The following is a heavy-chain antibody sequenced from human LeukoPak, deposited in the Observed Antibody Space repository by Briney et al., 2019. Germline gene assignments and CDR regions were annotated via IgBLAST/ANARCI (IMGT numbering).Heavy chain of an antibody. CDR2: IYYSGST. CDR1: GGSISSGDCY. CDR3: ALSSGWYIGEDY. J-gene: IGHJ4*02. D-gene: IGHD6-19*01. Sequence: SQTLSLTCTVSGGSISSGDCYWGWIRQPPGKGLEWIGYIYYSGSTYYNPSLKSRVTISVDTSKNQFSLKLSSVTAADTAVYYCALSSGWYIGEDYWGQGTLVTVSS. V-gene: IGHV4-30-4*01.